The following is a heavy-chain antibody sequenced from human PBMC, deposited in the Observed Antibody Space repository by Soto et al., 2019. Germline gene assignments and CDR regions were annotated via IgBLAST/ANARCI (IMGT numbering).Heavy chain of an antibody. CDR2: INSDGSRT. CDR3: ARALTYYYDIDY. J-gene: IGHJ4*02. CDR1: GFTFSSYW. D-gene: IGHD3-22*01. V-gene: IGHV3-74*03. Sequence: GGSLRLSCAASGFTFSSYWMHWVRQAPGKGLVWVSRINSDGSRTTYADYVKGRFTISRDNAKNMLHLQMNSLRAEDTAVYYCARALTYYYDIDYWGQGTLVTVSS.